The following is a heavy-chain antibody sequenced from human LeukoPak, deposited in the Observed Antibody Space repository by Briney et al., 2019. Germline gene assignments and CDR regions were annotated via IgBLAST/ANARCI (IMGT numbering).Heavy chain of an antibody. Sequence: GGSLRLSCAASGFTFSGYVMTWVRQPPGKGLQWVADISGSGGSTYYADSVKGRFSISRDNSNNTLYLQLDSLRAEDTAVYYCAKLFHRGNLRTSIAAAGITMSDAFDIWGQGTMVTVSS. CDR2: ISGSGGST. CDR3: AKLFHRGNLRTSIAAAGITMSDAFDI. V-gene: IGHV3-23*01. CDR1: GFTFSGYV. J-gene: IGHJ3*02. D-gene: IGHD6-13*01.